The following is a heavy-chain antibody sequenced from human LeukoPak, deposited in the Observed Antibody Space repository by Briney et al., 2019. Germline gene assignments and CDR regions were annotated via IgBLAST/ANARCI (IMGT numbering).Heavy chain of an antibody. Sequence: PSETLSLTCTVSGGSISSDSYYWSWIRQPAGKGLEWIGRIYTSGSTNYNPSLKSRVTMSVDTSKNQFSLKLSSVTAADTAVYYCARDRMRDCSGGSCYSYNWFDPWGQGTLVTVSS. CDR1: GGSISSDSYY. CDR3: ARDRMRDCSGGSCYSYNWFDP. J-gene: IGHJ5*02. V-gene: IGHV4-61*02. CDR2: IYTSGST. D-gene: IGHD2-15*01.